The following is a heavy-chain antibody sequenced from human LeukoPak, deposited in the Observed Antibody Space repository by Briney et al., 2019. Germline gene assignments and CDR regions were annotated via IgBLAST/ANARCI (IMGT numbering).Heavy chain of an antibody. D-gene: IGHD3-3*01. Sequence: PGGSLRLSCAASGFTFSSYWMSWVRQAPGKGLEWVANIKQDGSEKYYVDSVKGRFTISRDNAKNSLYLQMNSLRAEDTAVYYCASENFWSGYRGCYYYYMDVWGKGTTVTVSS. CDR2: IKQDGSEK. V-gene: IGHV3-7*01. CDR1: GFTFSSYW. J-gene: IGHJ6*03. CDR3: ASENFWSGYRGCYYYYMDV.